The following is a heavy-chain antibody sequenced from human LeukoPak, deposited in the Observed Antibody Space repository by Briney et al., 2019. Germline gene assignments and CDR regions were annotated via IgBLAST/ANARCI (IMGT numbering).Heavy chain of an antibody. D-gene: IGHD1-26*01. J-gene: IGHJ3*02. Sequence: SQTLSLTCAISGDSVSSNSAAWNCIRQSPSRGLEWLGRTYYRTKWYNDYAVSVKSRITINPDTSKNQFSLQLKSVTPEDTAVYYCAREEFPPRYSGSPAAFDIWGKGTMVTVSS. CDR3: AREEFPPRYSGSPAAFDI. CDR1: GDSVSSNSAA. CDR2: TYYRTKWYN. V-gene: IGHV6-1*01.